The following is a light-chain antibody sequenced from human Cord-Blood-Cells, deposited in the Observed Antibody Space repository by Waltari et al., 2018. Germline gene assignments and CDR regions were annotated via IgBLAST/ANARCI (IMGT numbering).Light chain of an antibody. V-gene: IGKV1-5*03. CDR1: QSISSG. J-gene: IGKJ2*03. Sequence: IQMTQSPSTLSAAVGDRVTITCRARQSISSGLAWYKQKQVQAPKLQFYKASRLERGVPSRCSGSGSVTETSLTISSLQPDDFATYYSQQYNSYSLSFGQGTKLEIK. CDR2: KAS. CDR3: QQYNSYSLS.